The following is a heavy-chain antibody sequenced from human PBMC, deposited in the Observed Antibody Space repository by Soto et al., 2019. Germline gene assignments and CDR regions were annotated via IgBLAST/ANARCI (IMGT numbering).Heavy chain of an antibody. D-gene: IGHD4-17*01. Sequence: GGSLRLSCAASGFTVSSNYMSWVRQAPGKGLEWVSVIYSGGSTYYADSVKGRFTISRDNSKNTLYLQMNSLRAEDTAVYYCARLTTVTAYFDYWGQGTLVTVSS. V-gene: IGHV3-53*01. CDR2: IYSGGST. CDR3: ARLTTVTAYFDY. CDR1: GFTVSSNY. J-gene: IGHJ4*02.